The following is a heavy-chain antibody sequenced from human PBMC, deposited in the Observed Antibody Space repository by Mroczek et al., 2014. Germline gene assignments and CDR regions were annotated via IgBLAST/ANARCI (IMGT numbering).Heavy chain of an antibody. CDR2: LQYSGST. J-gene: IGHJ4*02. V-gene: IGHV4-39*01. CDR3: AGFSRGDFHYFFDS. CDR1: GGSISSSSYY. Sequence: QVQLVESGPGLVKPSETLSLTCNVSGGSISSSSYYWGWIRQPPGKGPEWIGSLQYSGSTYYNPSLMSRVTISLDTSKSQFSLKLSSVTAADTALYYCAGFSRGDFHYFFDSWGQGARGHRLL. D-gene: IGHD2/OR15-2a*01.